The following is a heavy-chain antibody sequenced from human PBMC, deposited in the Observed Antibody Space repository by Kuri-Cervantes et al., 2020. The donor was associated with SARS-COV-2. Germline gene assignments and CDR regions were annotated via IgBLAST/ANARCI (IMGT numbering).Heavy chain of an antibody. V-gene: IGHV1-2*04. Sequence: ASVKVSCKASGYTFTDYYIHWLRQAPGQGLEWMGWINPKSGGTKYAQKFQGWVTMTRDTSINTAYMELSRLTSDDTAMYYCARGARITIFGVIFTGRETPFFDPWGQGTLVTVSS. D-gene: IGHD3-3*01. CDR3: ARGARITIFGVIFTGRETPFFDP. CDR2: INPKSGGT. CDR1: GYTFTDYY. J-gene: IGHJ5*02.